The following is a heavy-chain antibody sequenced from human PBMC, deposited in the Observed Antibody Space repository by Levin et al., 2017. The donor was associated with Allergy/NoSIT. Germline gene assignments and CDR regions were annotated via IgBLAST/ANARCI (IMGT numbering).Heavy chain of an antibody. CDR3: ARSGNARSGFDY. D-gene: IGHD6-25*01. V-gene: IGHV5-51*01. CDR1: GYSFPSYW. Sequence: GESLKISCKGSGYSFPSYWIGWVRQRPGKGLEWMGIIFPADSDTRYSPSFQGQVTIPADKSINTAYLQWSSLKASDTAMYYCARSGNARSGFDYWGQGTLVTVSS. CDR2: IFPADSDT. J-gene: IGHJ4*02.